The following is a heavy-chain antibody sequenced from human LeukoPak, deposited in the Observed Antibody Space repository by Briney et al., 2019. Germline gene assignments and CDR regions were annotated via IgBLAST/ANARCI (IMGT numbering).Heavy chain of an antibody. Sequence: GGSLRLSCAASGFTFDDYAMHWVRQAPGKGLEWVSLISGDGGSTYYADSVKGRFTISRDNSKNSLYLQMNSLRTEDTALYYCAKDGGRVFNVDTAMVDLSFDYWGRGTLVTVSS. CDR1: GFTFDDYA. V-gene: IGHV3-43*02. CDR3: AKDGGRVFNVDTAMVDLSFDY. D-gene: IGHD5-18*01. CDR2: ISGDGGST. J-gene: IGHJ4*02.